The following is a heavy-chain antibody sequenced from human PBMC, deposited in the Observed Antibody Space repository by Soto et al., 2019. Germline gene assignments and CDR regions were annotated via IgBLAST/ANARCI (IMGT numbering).Heavy chain of an antibody. CDR3: ARDQTGITTTGGGRIDY. V-gene: IGHV3-30-3*01. Sequence: QVQLVESGGGAVQPGRSLRLSCAASGFTFSSHAMHWVRQAPGKGLECVAIISYDGSNKYYGDSVRGRLTISRDNSKNAIYRQMNRLRAEDPAVYYCARDQTGITTTGGGRIDYWGQGTVVTVSS. CDR2: ISYDGSNK. CDR1: GFTFSSHA. D-gene: IGHD6-13*01. J-gene: IGHJ4*02.